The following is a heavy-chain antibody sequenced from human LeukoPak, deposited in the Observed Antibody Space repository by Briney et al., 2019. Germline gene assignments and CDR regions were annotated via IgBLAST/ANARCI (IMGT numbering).Heavy chain of an antibody. V-gene: IGHV1-18*01. J-gene: IGHJ4*02. CDR1: GYTFINYG. Sequence: GASVKVSCKASGYTFINYGISWVRQAPGQGLEWMGWISVYSDNTDYAQKFQGRVTMTTDTSTSTAYMELRSLISDDTAAYYCARGSRLVGATARDHWGQGTLVTVSS. D-gene: IGHD1-26*01. CDR2: ISVYSDNT. CDR3: ARGSRLVGATARDH.